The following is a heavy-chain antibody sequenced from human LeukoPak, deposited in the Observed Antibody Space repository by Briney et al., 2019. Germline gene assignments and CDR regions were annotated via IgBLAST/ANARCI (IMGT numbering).Heavy chain of an antibody. CDR2: INPSGGST. Sequence: GASVKVSCKASGYTFTSYYMHWVRQAPGQGLEWMGIINPSGGSTGYAQKFQGRVTMTRDTSTSTVYMELSSLRSEDTAVYYCARDLKGLRLGELSFDYWGQGTLVTVSS. CDR1: GYTFTSYY. J-gene: IGHJ4*02. CDR3: ARDLKGLRLGELSFDY. V-gene: IGHV1-46*01. D-gene: IGHD3-16*02.